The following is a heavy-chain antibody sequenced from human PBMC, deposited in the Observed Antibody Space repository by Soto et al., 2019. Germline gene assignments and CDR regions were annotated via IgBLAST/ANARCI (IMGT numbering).Heavy chain of an antibody. CDR3: ASDSSGYYRQGDAFDI. V-gene: IGHV1-69*01. D-gene: IGHD3-22*01. CDR1: GGTFSSYA. J-gene: IGHJ3*02. CDR2: IIPIFGTA. Sequence: QVQLVQSGAEVKKPGSSVKVSCKASGGTFSSYAISWVRQAPGQGLEWMGGIIPIFGTATYAQKFQGRVTITEDESTSTAYMELSSLRSEDTAVYYYASDSSGYYRQGDAFDIWGQGTMVTVSS.